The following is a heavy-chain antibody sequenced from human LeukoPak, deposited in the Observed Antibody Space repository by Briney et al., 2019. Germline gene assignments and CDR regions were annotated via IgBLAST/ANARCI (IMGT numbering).Heavy chain of an antibody. D-gene: IGHD2-15*01. J-gene: IGHJ4*02. CDR3: VKASCSGGICYLDY. V-gene: IGHV3-64D*06. CDR1: GFTFSRYG. Sequence: GGSLRLSCSASGFTFSRYGMFWVRQAPGKGLEYVSDVSGNGGSTDYADSAKGRFTISIDNSKNTLYLQMSSLRAEDTAVYCCVKASCSGGICYLDYWGRELWSPSPQ. CDR2: VSGNGGST.